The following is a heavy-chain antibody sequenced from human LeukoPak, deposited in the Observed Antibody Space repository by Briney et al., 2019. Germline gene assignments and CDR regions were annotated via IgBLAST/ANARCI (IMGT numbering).Heavy chain of an antibody. D-gene: IGHD1-26*01. CDR2: INHSGST. CDR1: GGSFSGYY. CDR3: ARLVGATKAYFDY. V-gene: IGHV4-34*01. Sequence: SETLSLTCAVYGGSFSGYYWSWIRQPPGKGLEWIGEINHSGSTNYNPSLKSRVTISVDTSKNQFSLKLSSVTAADTAVYYRARLVGATKAYFDYWGQGTLVTVSS. J-gene: IGHJ4*02.